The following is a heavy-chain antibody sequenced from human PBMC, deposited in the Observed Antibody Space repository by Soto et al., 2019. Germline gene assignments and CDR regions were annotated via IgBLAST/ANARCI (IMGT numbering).Heavy chain of an antibody. CDR1: GFTFDDYA. CDR3: AKRTRSSYYYGMYV. Sequence: EVQLVESGGGLVQAGRSLRLSCAVSGFTFDDYAMHWVRQAPGKGLEWVSGLSWNGDYTGYADSVKGRFTISRDNTKNSLYLQMTRLRAEDTALYYCAKRTRSSYYYGMYVWGQGTTVTVSS. CDR2: LSWNGDYT. D-gene: IGHD2-8*01. J-gene: IGHJ6*02. V-gene: IGHV3-9*01.